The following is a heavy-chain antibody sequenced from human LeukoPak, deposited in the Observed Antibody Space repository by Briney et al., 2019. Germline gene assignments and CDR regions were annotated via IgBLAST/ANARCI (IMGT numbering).Heavy chain of an antibody. CDR3: AKRDTSGLYYFDY. CDR1: GFTSSIYG. Sequence: GGSLRLSCAASGFTSSIYGMSWVRQAPGKGLEWISSITNGGDNTYYADFVQGRFTIYRDNSKNSLHLQMSSLRAEDTAIYFCAKRDTSGLYYFDYWGQGTLVTVSS. D-gene: IGHD3-10*01. CDR2: ITNGGDNT. V-gene: IGHV3-23*01. J-gene: IGHJ4*02.